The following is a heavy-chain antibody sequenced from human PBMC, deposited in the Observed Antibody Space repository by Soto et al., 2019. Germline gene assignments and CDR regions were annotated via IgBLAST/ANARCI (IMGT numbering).Heavy chain of an antibody. CDR2: INHSGST. D-gene: IGHD3-10*01. Sequence: SETLSLTCAVYGGSFSGYYWSWIRQPPGKGLEWIGEINHSGSTNYNPSLKSRVTISVDTSKNQFSLKLSSVTAADTAVYYCARGRKGITMVRGVDYYYYMDVWGKGTTVTVSS. J-gene: IGHJ6*03. CDR3: ARGRKGITMVRGVDYYYYMDV. V-gene: IGHV4-34*01. CDR1: GGSFSGYY.